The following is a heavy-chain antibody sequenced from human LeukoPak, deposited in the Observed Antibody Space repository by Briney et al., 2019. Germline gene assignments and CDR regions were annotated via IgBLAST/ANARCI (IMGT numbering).Heavy chain of an antibody. CDR3: ARDEALGYCSGGSCYSAGDDGMDV. J-gene: IGHJ6*02. CDR1: GGSTTSGGYS. CDR2: IYHREST. D-gene: IGHD2-15*01. Sequence: TLSLTCAVSGGSTTSGGYSWSWIRQPPGRGLEWSGYIYHRESTYYNPSLKCRVTISVDRSKSQFSLKLSSVTAADTAVYYCARDEALGYCSGGSCYSAGDDGMDVWGQGTTVTVSS. V-gene: IGHV4-30-2*01.